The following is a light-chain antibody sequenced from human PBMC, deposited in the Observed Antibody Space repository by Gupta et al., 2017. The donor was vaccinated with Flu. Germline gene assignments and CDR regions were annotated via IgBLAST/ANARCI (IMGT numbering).Light chain of an antibody. CDR2: RNN. CDR3: STWGSSLGWV. Sequence: GKSHPGGNRGALCAQHLRGHPPKLPSYRNNTRPSGISDRFSASRSGNTAPLTITGLQPEDEADYDCSTWGSSLGWVVGGGTKLTVL. CDR1: SHPGGNRG. J-gene: IGLJ3*02. V-gene: IGLV10-54*04.